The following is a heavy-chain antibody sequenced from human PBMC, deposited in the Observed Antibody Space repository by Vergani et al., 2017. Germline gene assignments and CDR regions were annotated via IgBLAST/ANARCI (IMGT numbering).Heavy chain of an antibody. J-gene: IGHJ4*02. V-gene: IGHV4-61*02. Sequence: QVQLQESGPGLVKPSQTLSLTCTVSGASFSDGLYYWSWIRQSAGKGLEWIGRFYASGRITYNPSLNSRGTISADTAKNQFSLQLRSVTAADTAVYYCARTNCTGTSCEALFDYWGQGALVTVSS. CDR3: ARTNCTGTSCEALFDY. CDR1: GASFSDGLYY. CDR2: FYASGRI. D-gene: IGHD1-1*01.